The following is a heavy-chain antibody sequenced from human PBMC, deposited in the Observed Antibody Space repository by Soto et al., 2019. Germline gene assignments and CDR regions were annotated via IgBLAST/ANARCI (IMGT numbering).Heavy chain of an antibody. V-gene: IGHV3-23*01. J-gene: IGHJ4*02. CDR1: GFTFSSYA. Sequence: GGSLSLSCAASGFTFSSYAMSWVRQAPGKGLEWVSAISGSGGSTYYADSVKGRFTISRDNSKNTLYLQMNSLRAEDTAVYYCAKGPIKLWFGESPSHWGQGTLVTVSS. CDR2: ISGSGGST. CDR3: AKGPIKLWFGESPSH. D-gene: IGHD3-10*01.